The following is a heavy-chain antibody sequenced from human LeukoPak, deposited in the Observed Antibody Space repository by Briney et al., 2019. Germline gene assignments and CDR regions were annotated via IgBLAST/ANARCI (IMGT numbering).Heavy chain of an antibody. J-gene: IGHJ4*02. CDR2: IRQDGSGE. D-gene: IGHD6-19*01. CDR1: GFTFSNFY. V-gene: IGHV3-7*01. Sequence: GGSLRLSCVVSGFTFSNFYMSWVRQAPGKGLEWVANIRQDGSGEFYADSVKGRFTVSRDNAKNSLYLQMNSLKVEDTAVYYCARWLYSSGWAIDYWGQGTLVTVSS. CDR3: ARWLYSSGWAIDY.